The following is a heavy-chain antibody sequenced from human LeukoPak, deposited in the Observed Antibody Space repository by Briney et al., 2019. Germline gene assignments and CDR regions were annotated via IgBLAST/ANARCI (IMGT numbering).Heavy chain of an antibody. D-gene: IGHD3-10*01. CDR3: AKWGSGSYYKGSFDY. V-gene: IGHV3-23*01. J-gene: IGHJ4*02. Sequence: PGGSLRLSCAASGFTFSSYAMSWVRQAPGKGLECLSTISGSGENTYYADSVKGRFSISRDNSKNTLYLQMYSLRVEDTAVYYCAKWGSGSYYKGSFDYWGQGTLVTVSS. CDR1: GFTFSSYA. CDR2: ISGSGENT.